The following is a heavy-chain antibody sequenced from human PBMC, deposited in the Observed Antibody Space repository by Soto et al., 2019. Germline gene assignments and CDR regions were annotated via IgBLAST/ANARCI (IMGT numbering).Heavy chain of an antibody. CDR3: AKDHSGGLLFDY. D-gene: IGHD2-21*01. V-gene: IGHV3-30*18. J-gene: IGHJ4*02. CDR2: ISYDGSNK. Sequence: QVQLVESGGGVVQPGRSLRLSCAASGFTFSSYGMHWVRQAPGKGLEWVAVISYDGSNKYYADSVKGRFTISRDNSKNKLYLQMTSLRAEDTAVYYCAKDHSGGLLFDYWGQGTLVTVSS. CDR1: GFTFSSYG.